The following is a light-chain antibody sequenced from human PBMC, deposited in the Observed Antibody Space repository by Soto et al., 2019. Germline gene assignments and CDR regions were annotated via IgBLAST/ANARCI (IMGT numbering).Light chain of an antibody. CDR1: HLVSAGF. Sequence: EIVLTQSPGTLSLSPGERATLSCRASHLVSAGFLAWYQQKPGQAPRPLIHGVLSRATGIPDRFSGSGAGTDFTITISRLEPDDFAVYYFQQYGSSPLTFGGGTKVEIK. V-gene: IGKV3-20*01. J-gene: IGKJ4*01. CDR3: QQYGSSPLT. CDR2: GVL.